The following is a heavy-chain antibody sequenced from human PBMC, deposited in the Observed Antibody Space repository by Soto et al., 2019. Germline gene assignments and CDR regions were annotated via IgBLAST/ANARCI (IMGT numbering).Heavy chain of an antibody. Sequence: LTCAFSGGSISSGDFYWNWIRQLPGKGLEWIGYISYSGTTYYNPSLKSRVTISVDTSKNQFSLKLNSVAAADTAVYYCARGGEARGIWWFDPWGQGTLVTVPS. CDR3: ARGGEARGIWWFDP. D-gene: IGHD2-15*01. CDR1: GGSISSGDFY. J-gene: IGHJ5*02. CDR2: ISYSGTT. V-gene: IGHV4-31*11.